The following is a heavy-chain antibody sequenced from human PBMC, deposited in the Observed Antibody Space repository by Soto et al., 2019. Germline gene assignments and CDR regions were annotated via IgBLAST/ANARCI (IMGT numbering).Heavy chain of an antibody. V-gene: IGHV1-18*04. CDR3: ARVYHSGRYYRGYYGMDV. CDR1: GYTFTSYG. J-gene: IGHJ6*02. CDR2: ISAYNGNT. D-gene: IGHD1-26*01. Sequence: ASVKVSCKASGYTFTSYGISWVRQAPGQGLEWMGWISAYNGNTNYAQKLQGRVTMTTDTSTSTAYMELRSLRSDDTAVYYCARVYHSGRYYRGYYGMDVCGQGPTVTVYS.